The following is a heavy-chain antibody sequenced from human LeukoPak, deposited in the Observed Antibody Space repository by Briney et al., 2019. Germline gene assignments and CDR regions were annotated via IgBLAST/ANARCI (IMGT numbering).Heavy chain of an antibody. V-gene: IGHV3-53*01. CDR2: IYGGGNT. CDR1: GLIASTNY. J-gene: IGHJ4*02. CDR3: ATGGRSGMAFDF. D-gene: IGHD5-24*01. Sequence: PGGSLTLSCSFSGLIASTNYMAWVRQAPGKGLQWISFIYGGGNTLYADSVMGRFSISRDNPKTTPYLQMNSLRAEDTAVYYCATGGRSGMAFDFWGQGTLVTVSS.